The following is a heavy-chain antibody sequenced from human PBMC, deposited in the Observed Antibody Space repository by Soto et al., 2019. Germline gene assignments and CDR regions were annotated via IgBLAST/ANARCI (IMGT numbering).Heavy chain of an antibody. CDR2: IWYDGSNK. J-gene: IGHJ5*02. CDR1: GFTFSSYG. CDR3: ARGIAAAGRGWFDP. Sequence: QVQLVESGGGVVQPGRSLRLSCAASGFTFSSYGMHWVRQAPGKGLEWVAVIWYDGSNKYYADSVKGRFTISRDNSKNTLYLQMNILRAEDTAVYYCARGIAAAGRGWFDPWGQGTLVTVSS. V-gene: IGHV3-33*01. D-gene: IGHD6-13*01.